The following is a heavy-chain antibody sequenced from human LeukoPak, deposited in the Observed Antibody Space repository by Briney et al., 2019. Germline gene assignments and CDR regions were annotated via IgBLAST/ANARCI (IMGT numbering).Heavy chain of an antibody. J-gene: IGHJ4*02. Sequence: SETLSLTCAVSGASISNVDFYWTWIRQAPGKGLEWIGYIYNSGSTHFNPSLKSRVTMSDATSKNQFSLRLSSVTAADTAVYYCAAEEIVIVPTATNSYFDTWGQGILVTVSS. V-gene: IGHV4-30-4*08. CDR1: GASISNVDFY. D-gene: IGHD2-2*01. CDR3: AAEEIVIVPTATNSYFDT. CDR2: IYNSGST.